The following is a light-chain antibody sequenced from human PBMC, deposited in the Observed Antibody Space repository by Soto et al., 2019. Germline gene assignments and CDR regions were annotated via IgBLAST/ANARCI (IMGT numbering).Light chain of an antibody. CDR3: SSYAGSNNFV. V-gene: IGLV2-8*01. Sequence: QSVLTQHPSASGSPGQSVTISCTGTSSDVGGYDYVSWYQQHPGKAPKLMIYEVTKRPSGVPDRFSGSKSGNTASLTVSGLQAEDEADYYCSSYAGSNNFVFGTGTQLTVL. J-gene: IGLJ7*01. CDR2: EVT. CDR1: SSDVGGYDY.